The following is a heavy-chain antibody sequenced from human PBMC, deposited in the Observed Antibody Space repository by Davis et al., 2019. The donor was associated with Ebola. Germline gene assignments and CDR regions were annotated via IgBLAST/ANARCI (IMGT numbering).Heavy chain of an antibody. Sequence: PSETLSLTCTVSGGSISSSSYYWGWIRQAPGKGLEWVANIKQDGSEKYYVDSVKGRFTISRDNAKNSLYLQMNSLRAEDTAVYYCARDLNDFYYYGMDVWGQGTTVTVSS. CDR3: ARDLNDFYYYGMDV. CDR2: IKQDGSEK. V-gene: IGHV3-7*01. D-gene: IGHD3-3*01. J-gene: IGHJ6*02. CDR1: GGSISSSSYY.